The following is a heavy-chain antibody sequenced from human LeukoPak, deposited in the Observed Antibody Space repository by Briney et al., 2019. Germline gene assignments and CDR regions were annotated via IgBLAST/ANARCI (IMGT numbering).Heavy chain of an antibody. V-gene: IGHV3-23*01. CDR2: ISNNGCST. CDR3: ARQLGYCSDGSCYFDY. J-gene: IGHJ4*02. Sequence: PGGSLRLSCAATGFTFSNYAMSWVRQAPGRRLEWVSAISNNGCSTYDADSMKGRFTISRDNSKNTLHLQMNSLRAEDTAVYHCARQLGYCSDGSCYFDYWGQGTLVTVSS. D-gene: IGHD2-15*01. CDR1: GFTFSNYA.